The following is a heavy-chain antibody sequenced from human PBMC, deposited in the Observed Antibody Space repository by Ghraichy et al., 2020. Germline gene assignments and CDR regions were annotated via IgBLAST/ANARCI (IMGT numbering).Heavy chain of an antibody. CDR1: GFTFSTYE. V-gene: IGHV3-48*03. J-gene: IGHJ4*02. CDR3: ARDRNCGGDCYGDY. CDR2: ISGSGSII. D-gene: IGHD2-21*02. Sequence: GGSLRLSCAASGFTFSTYEMNWVRQAPGKGLEWVSYISGSGSIIYYADSVKGRFTISRDNAKNSLYLQMNSLRAEDTAVYYCARDRNCGGDCYGDYWGQGTLVTVSS.